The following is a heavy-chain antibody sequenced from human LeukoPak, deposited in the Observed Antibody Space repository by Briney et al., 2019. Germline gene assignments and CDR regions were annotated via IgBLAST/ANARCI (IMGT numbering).Heavy chain of an antibody. CDR2: ISAYNGNT. Sequence: AAVKVSCKASGYTLTSYGISWVRQAPGQGLEWMGWISAYNGNTNYAQKLQGRVTMTTDTSTRPDYMELRSLRSDDTAVYYCARGTYYDILAGYLGYWGQGTLVPVSS. CDR3: ARGTYYDILAGYLGY. D-gene: IGHD3-9*01. V-gene: IGHV1-18*01. J-gene: IGHJ4*02. CDR1: GYTLTSYG.